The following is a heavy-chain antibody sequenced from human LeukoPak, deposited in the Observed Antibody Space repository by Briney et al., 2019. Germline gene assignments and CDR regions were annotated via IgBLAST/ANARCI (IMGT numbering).Heavy chain of an antibody. CDR3: ARRRYDSSGYYGPGHNWFDP. D-gene: IGHD3-22*01. CDR2: IYPGDSDT. V-gene: IGHV5-51*01. J-gene: IGHJ5*02. Sequence: GESLKISCKGSGYSFTSYWIGWVRQMPGKGLEWMGIIYPGDSDTRYSPSFQGQVTISADKSISTAYLQWSSLKASDTAMYYCARRRYDSSGYYGPGHNWFDPWGQGTLVTVSS. CDR1: GYSFTSYW.